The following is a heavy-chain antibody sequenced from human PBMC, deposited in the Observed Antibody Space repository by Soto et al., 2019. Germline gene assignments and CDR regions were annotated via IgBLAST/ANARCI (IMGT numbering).Heavy chain of an antibody. D-gene: IGHD5-18*01. CDR3: ARGGYQYVDTAMVSDAQYYYYYGMDV. CDR1: GFTFSSYA. CDR2: ISSNGGST. V-gene: IGHV3-64*02. Sequence: EVQLVESGEGLVQPGGSLRLSCAASGFTFSSYAMHWVRQAPGKGLEYVSAISSNGGSTYYADSVKGRFTISRDNSKNTLYLQMGSLRAEDMAVYYCARGGYQYVDTAMVSDAQYYYYYGMDVWGQGTTVTVSS. J-gene: IGHJ6*02.